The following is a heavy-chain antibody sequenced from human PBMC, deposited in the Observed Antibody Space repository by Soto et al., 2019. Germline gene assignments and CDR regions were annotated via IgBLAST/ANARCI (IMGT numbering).Heavy chain of an antibody. Sequence: EVQLVESGGGFVRPGRSLRLSSAASGFTFDDYAMHWVREAPGKGLEWVSGISWNSGSIGYADSVKGRFTISRDNAKNSLYLQMNSLRAEDTALYYCAKASWVVINAFDYWGQGTLVTVSS. CDR3: AKASWVVINAFDY. V-gene: IGHV3-9*01. D-gene: IGHD3-22*01. CDR2: ISWNSGSI. CDR1: GFTFDDYA. J-gene: IGHJ4*02.